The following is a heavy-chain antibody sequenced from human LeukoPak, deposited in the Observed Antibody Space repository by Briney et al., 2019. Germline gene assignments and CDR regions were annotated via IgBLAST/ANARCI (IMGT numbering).Heavy chain of an antibody. CDR3: ARDAFGVVDYYYYMDV. CDR2: IKQDGSEK. D-gene: IGHD2-15*01. V-gene: IGHV3-7*01. CDR1: GFTFSSYW. Sequence: RGSLRLSCAASGFTFSSYWMSWVRQAPGKRLEWVANIKQDGSEKYYVDSVKGRFTISRDNAKNSLYLQTNSLRAEDTAVYYCARDAFGVVDYYYYMDVWGKGTTVTVSS. J-gene: IGHJ6*03.